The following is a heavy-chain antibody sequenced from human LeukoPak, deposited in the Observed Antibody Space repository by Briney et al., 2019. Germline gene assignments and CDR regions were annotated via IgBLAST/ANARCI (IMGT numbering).Heavy chain of an antibody. Sequence: PGGSLRLSCAVSGFTFSGFWMSWSRQAPGKGLEWVASINSDGSEGYYADVVKGRFTISRDNAKNSLYLQINSLRAEDTAVYYCARDPYYSSSSPFFDYWGQGTLVTVSS. D-gene: IGHD6-6*01. CDR1: GFTFSGFW. V-gene: IGHV3-7*03. J-gene: IGHJ4*02. CDR3: ARDPYYSSSSPFFDY. CDR2: INSDGSEG.